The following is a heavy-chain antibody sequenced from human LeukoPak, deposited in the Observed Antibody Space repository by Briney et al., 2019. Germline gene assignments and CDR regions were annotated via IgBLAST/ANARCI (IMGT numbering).Heavy chain of an antibody. V-gene: IGHV1-69*13. D-gene: IGHD3-3*01. CDR2: IIPIFGTA. Sequence: SVKVSCTASGYTFTSYGISWVRQAPGQGLEWMGGIIPIFGTANYAQKFQGRVTITADESTSTAYMELSSLRSEDTAVYYCATPTIFGVVVDDYWGQGTLVTVSS. CDR1: GYTFTSYG. J-gene: IGHJ4*02. CDR3: ATPTIFGVVVDDY.